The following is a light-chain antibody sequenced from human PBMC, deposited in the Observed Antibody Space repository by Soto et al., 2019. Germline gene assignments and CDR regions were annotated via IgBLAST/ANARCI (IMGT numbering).Light chain of an antibody. Sequence: DIQMTQSPSSLSASVGDRVTITCRASQTITSDLNWYQQKPGKAPKLLIYAASNLQSGVPSRFSGSGSGTDFTFTISSLQPEDFATYYCQQSYSTSVTFGQGTKVDIK. V-gene: IGKV1-39*01. J-gene: IGKJ1*01. CDR1: QTITSD. CDR3: QQSYSTSVT. CDR2: AAS.